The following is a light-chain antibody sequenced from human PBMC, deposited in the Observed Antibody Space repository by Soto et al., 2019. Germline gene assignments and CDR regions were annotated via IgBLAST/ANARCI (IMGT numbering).Light chain of an antibody. CDR1: QSVSSN. CDR2: GAS. V-gene: IGKV3-15*01. Sequence: EIVMTQSPATLSVSPGERATLSCRASQSVSSNLAWYQQKPGQAPRLLIYGASTRATAIPARFSGSGSGTEFPLTISSLQSEDFAVYYCQQYNNWGTFGQGTKVEIK. J-gene: IGKJ1*01. CDR3: QQYNNWGT.